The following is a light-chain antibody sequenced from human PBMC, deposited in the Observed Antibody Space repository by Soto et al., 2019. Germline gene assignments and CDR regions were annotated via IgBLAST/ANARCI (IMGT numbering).Light chain of an antibody. CDR1: QSVSSY. V-gene: IGKV3-11*01. Sequence: EIVLTQSPATLSLSPGERATLSCRASQSVSSYLAWYQQKPGQAPRLLIFDASTRASGIPPRFSGSGSGTDFTLTISRVDPDDFAVYYCQQRMNWPLTFGGGTKVDIK. CDR2: DAS. J-gene: IGKJ4*01. CDR3: QQRMNWPLT.